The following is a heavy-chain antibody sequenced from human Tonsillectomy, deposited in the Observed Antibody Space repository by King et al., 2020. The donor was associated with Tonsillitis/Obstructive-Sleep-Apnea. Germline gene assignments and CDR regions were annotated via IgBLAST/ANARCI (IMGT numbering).Heavy chain of an antibody. J-gene: IGHJ3*02. CDR2: IRSKAYGGTA. CDR3: TRGDCSSVSCYKEDAFDI. Sequence: VQLVESGGGLVKPGRSLRLSCTASGFTFGDYAMSWFRQAPGKGLEWVGFIRSKAYGGTAENAAFVKGRFTISRDDSKSIAYLQMSSLKTEDTAVYYFTRGDCSSVSCYKEDAFDIWGQGTMVTVSS. CDR1: GFTFGDYA. D-gene: IGHD2-15*01. V-gene: IGHV3-49*05.